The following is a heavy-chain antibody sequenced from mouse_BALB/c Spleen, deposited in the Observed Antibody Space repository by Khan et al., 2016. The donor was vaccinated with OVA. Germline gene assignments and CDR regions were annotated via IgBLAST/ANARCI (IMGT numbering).Heavy chain of an antibody. V-gene: IGHV1-7*01. Sequence: QVQLQQSGAELAKPGASVKMSCKASGYTFINYWILWVKQRPGQGLEWIGYINPSTGYTEYNQNFKDKATLTADKSSSTAYMQLSSLTSEDSAVYDSARRRLRWDFDYWGQGTTLTVSS. CDR3: ARRRLRWDFDY. D-gene: IGHD1-1*01. J-gene: IGHJ2*01. CDR2: INPSTGYT. CDR1: GYTFINYW.